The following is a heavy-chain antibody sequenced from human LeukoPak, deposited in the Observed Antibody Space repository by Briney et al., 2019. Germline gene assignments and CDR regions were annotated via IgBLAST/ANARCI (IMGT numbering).Heavy chain of an antibody. CDR3: ARGGGWYTHYYYYYMDV. CDR1: GFTFSSYS. J-gene: IGHJ6*03. V-gene: IGHV3-48*01. D-gene: IGHD6-19*01. CDR2: ISSSSSTI. Sequence: PGGSLRLSCAASGFTFSSYSMNWVRQAPGKGLEWVSYISSSSSTIYYADSVKGRFTISRDNAKNSLYLQMNSLRAEDTAVYYCARGGGWYTHYYYYYMDVWGKGTTVTVSS.